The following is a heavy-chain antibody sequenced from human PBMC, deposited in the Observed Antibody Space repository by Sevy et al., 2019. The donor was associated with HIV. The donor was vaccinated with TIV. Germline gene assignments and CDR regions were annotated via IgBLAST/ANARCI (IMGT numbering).Heavy chain of an antibody. CDR1: GFNFDNYG. Sequence: GGSLRLSCTASGFNFDNYGMHWVRQAPGKGLEWLAGVSGDSNAIAYADSVKGRFSISRDNAKNSLYLEINSLRGDDTALYYCGKDAQYCGGGNCYTRNLHYPDHWVQGTLVTVSS. CDR3: GKDAQYCGGGNCYTRNLHYPDH. V-gene: IGHV3-9*01. J-gene: IGHJ5*02. CDR2: VSGDSNAI. D-gene: IGHD3-16*02.